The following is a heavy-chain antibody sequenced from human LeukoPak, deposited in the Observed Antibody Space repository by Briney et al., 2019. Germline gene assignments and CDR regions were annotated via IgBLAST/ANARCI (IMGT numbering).Heavy chain of an antibody. D-gene: IGHD1-26*01. CDR3: ARGALVGATCFDY. J-gene: IGHJ4*02. Sequence: GGSLRLSCAASRFTFMNYGMSWVRQAPGKGLEWVSAISGSGGTTYYADSVKGRFTISRDNAKNSLYLQMDSLRAEDTAVYYCARGALVGATCFDYWGQGTLVTVSS. CDR2: ISGSGGTT. V-gene: IGHV3-23*01. CDR1: RFTFMNYG.